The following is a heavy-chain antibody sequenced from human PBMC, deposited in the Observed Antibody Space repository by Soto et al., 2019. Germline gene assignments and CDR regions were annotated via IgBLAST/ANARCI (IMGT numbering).Heavy chain of an antibody. D-gene: IGHD6-19*01. V-gene: IGHV4-61*01. CDR1: GGSVSSGSYY. CDR2: IYYSGST. CDR3: AREPIAVAGIYFDY. J-gene: IGHJ4*02. Sequence: SETLFLTCTVSGGSVSSGSYYWSWIRQPPGKGLEWIGYIYYSGSTNYNPSLKSRVTISVDTSKNQFSLKLSSVTAADTAVYYCAREPIAVAGIYFDYWGQGTLVTVSS.